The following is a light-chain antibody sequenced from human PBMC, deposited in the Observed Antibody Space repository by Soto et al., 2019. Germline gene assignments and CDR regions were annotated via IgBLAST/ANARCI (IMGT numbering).Light chain of an antibody. J-gene: IGLJ2*01. CDR3: SSYTTLKTVI. CDR2: DVT. V-gene: IGLV2-14*01. CDR1: SSDVGAYNY. Sequence: QSALAQPASVSGSPGQSITISCTGTSSDVGAYNYVSWYHQHHPGKAPELIIYDVTDRPSGVSTRFSGSKSGNTASLTISGLQAEDEGDYCCSSYTTLKTVIFGGGTKLTVL.